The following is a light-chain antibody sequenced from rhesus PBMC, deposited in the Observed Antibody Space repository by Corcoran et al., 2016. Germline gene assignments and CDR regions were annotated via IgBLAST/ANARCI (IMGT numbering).Light chain of an antibody. J-gene: IGKJ1*01. CDR3: LRYSSSPWT. CDR1: QSISSW. V-gene: IGKV1-22*01. Sequence: DIQMTQSPSSLSASVGDTVTITCRASQSISSWLDWYQQKPGKALKLLIYKASSLQSGGPSRFSGRGSGTVCTLTINSLQTADFATYYCLRYSSSPWTFGQGTKVEIK. CDR2: KAS.